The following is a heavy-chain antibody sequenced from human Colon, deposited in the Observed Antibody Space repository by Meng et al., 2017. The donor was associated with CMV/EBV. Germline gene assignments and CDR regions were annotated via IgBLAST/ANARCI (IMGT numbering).Heavy chain of an antibody. D-gene: IGHD6-6*01. CDR2: IIPMFGIP. J-gene: IGHJ5*02. Sequence: SVKVSCKSSGDTFNNYAINWVRLAPGQGLEWLGGIIPMFGIPHYAQKSHDRLTITTDESATTGYMDLTSLKSEDTAVYYCVRGTIEAPPVPIDPWGQGTLVTVSS. CDR1: GDTFNNYA. CDR3: VRGTIEAPPVPIDP. V-gene: IGHV1-69*05.